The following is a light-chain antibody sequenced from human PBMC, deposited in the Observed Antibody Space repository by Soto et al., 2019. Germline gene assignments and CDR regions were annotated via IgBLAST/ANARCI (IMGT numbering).Light chain of an antibody. CDR2: GAS. Sequence: EIELTQAPATLSLSPGERATLSCRASQSVTNSLAWYQQKPGQAPRFLIYGASTRATGIPARFSGSGSGTEFTLTISSLQSEDFAVYYCQQYDNWPLTFGGGTKVDI. V-gene: IGKV3-15*01. CDR3: QQYDNWPLT. CDR1: QSVTNS. J-gene: IGKJ4*01.